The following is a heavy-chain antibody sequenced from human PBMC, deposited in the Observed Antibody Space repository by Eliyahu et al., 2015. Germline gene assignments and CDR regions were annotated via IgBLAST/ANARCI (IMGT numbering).Heavy chain of an antibody. CDR2: IKRNADGGTT. CDR3: TASLGYCSANSCDAVAY. Sequence: EVQVVESGGRLVTPGGSLRLSCAASGFXFSNXYLNWVRQVSGKGLEWVGRIKRNADGGTTDYAAAVKGRFSISRDDSKNTLYLQMNSLRTEDTAVYYCTASLGYCSANSCDAVAYWDQGTLVTVSS. V-gene: IGHV3-15*01. D-gene: IGHD2-15*01. J-gene: IGHJ4*02. CDR1: GFXFSNXY.